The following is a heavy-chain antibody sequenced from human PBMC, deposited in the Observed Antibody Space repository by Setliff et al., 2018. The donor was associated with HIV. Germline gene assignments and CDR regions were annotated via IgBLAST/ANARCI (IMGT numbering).Heavy chain of an antibody. Sequence: PGGSLRLSCATSGFIFGDFAMSWVRQAPGKGLEWIASISGSGRTLNYADSVKGRFFISRDNSRNTLHLQMNSLRPDDTAVYYCARVRLYNAALDYWGQGTLVTVSS. V-gene: IGHV3-48*03. CDR1: GFIFGDFA. J-gene: IGHJ4*02. CDR3: ARVRLYNAALDY. D-gene: IGHD3-10*01. CDR2: ISGSGRTL.